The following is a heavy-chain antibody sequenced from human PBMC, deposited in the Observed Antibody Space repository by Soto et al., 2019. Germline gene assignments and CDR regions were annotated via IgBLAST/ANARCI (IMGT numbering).Heavy chain of an antibody. CDR2: INPNTGGT. D-gene: IGHD1-26*01. Sequence: ASVKVSCKTSGFTFTDYYLHWARRAPGQGLEWMGWINPNTGGTKYAQKFQGRVTMTRDTSISTAYMEVSRLRSDDTAVFYCARDLSGSYPDYSYYGMDVWGQGTTVTVSS. V-gene: IGHV1-2*02. CDR3: ARDLSGSYPDYSYYGMDV. J-gene: IGHJ6*02. CDR1: GFTFTDYY.